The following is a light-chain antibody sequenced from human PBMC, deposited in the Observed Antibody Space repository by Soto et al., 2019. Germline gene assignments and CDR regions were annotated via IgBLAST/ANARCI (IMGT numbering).Light chain of an antibody. Sequence: EIVLTQSPGTLSFSPGEGATLSCRASQSVSSSYLAWYQQKPGQAPRLLIYGASSRATGIPDRFSGSGSGTDFTLTISRLEPEDFAVYYCQQYGSSSTFGQGTRLEIK. CDR3: QQYGSSST. CDR2: GAS. J-gene: IGKJ5*01. CDR1: QSVSSSY. V-gene: IGKV3-20*01.